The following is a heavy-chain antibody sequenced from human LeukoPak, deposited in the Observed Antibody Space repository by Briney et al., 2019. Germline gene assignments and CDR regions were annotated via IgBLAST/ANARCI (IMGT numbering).Heavy chain of an antibody. CDR3: TTEQWLVHWYFDL. CDR2: IKSKTDGGTT. CDR1: GFTFSNAW. D-gene: IGHD6-19*01. V-gene: IGHV3-15*01. Sequence: GGSLRLSCAASGFTFSNAWMSWVRQAPGKGLERVGRIKSKTDGGTTDYAAPVKGRFTISRDDSKNTLYLQMNSLKTEDTAVYYCTTEQWLVHWYFDLWGRGTLVTVSS. J-gene: IGHJ2*01.